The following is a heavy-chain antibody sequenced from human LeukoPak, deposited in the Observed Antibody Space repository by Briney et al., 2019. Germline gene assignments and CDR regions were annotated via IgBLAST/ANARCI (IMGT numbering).Heavy chain of an antibody. D-gene: IGHD6-19*01. CDR3: AREVAVAGDLYYFDY. V-gene: IGHV3-66*01. J-gene: IGHJ4*02. Sequence: GSLRLSFAAPRFTVNSNYMRWAPQAPGKGLEWVSVIYNGGSTYYADSVKDRFTISRDNSKSTLYLQMNSLRAEDTAVYYCAREVAVAGDLYYFDYWGQGTLVTVSS. CDR2: IYNGGST. CDR1: RFTVNSNY.